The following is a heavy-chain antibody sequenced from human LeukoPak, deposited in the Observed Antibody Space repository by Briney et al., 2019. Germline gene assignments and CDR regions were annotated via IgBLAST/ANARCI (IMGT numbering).Heavy chain of an antibody. D-gene: IGHD5-18*01. J-gene: IGHJ4*02. CDR2: ISYDGSNK. Sequence: GGSLRLSCAASGFTFSSYAMHWVRQAPGKGLEWVAVISYDGSNKYYADSVKGRFTISRDNSKNTLYLQMNSLRAEDTAVYYCARDPKDVDTAMVTLDYWGQGTLVTVSS. CDR1: GFTFSSYA. CDR3: ARDPKDVDTAMVTLDY. V-gene: IGHV3-30-3*01.